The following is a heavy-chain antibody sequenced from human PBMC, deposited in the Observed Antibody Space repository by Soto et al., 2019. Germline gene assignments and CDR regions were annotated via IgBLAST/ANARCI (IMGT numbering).Heavy chain of an antibody. CDR3: EKEKKRIFDY. V-gene: IGHV3-43*01. J-gene: IGHJ4*02. CDR2: ITWDGDSA. Sequence: GSLRLCCADAGXAFNDHALHWVRQIPGKGLEWVSLITWDGDSAFYADSVKGRFTISRDNSKNSLYLQMDSLRTEDTALYYCEKEKKRIFDYWVQGTLVTVS. CDR1: GXAFNDHA.